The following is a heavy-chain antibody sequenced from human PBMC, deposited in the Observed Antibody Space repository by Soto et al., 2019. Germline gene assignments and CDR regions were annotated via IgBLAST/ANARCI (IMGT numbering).Heavy chain of an antibody. V-gene: IGHV1-8*01. Sequence: QVQLVQSGAEVKKPGASVKVSCKASGYTFTTYDINWVRQATGQGLEWVGWMNPNRGNTGYAQKFQGRVTMTSNTSISTAYMELSSLRSEDTAVYYCARTIVVVVAATDYYYYYGMDVWGQGTTVTVSS. D-gene: IGHD2-15*01. CDR1: GYTFTTYD. CDR3: ARTIVVVVAATDYYYYYGMDV. J-gene: IGHJ6*02. CDR2: MNPNRGNT.